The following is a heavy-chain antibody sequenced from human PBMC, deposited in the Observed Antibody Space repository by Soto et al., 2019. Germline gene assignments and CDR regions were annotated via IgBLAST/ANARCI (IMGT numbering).Heavy chain of an antibody. D-gene: IGHD3-3*01. CDR3: AREAYDFWSGYYTRGVYYYYGMDV. J-gene: IGHJ6*02. Sequence: QVQLVQSGAEVKKPGASVKVSCKASGYTFTSYGISWVRQAPGQGLEWMGWISAYNGNTNYAQKLQGRVTMTTDTPTSTAYMELRSLRSDDTAVYYCAREAYDFWSGYYTRGVYYYYGMDVWGQGTTVTVSS. CDR2: ISAYNGNT. CDR1: GYTFTSYG. V-gene: IGHV1-18*04.